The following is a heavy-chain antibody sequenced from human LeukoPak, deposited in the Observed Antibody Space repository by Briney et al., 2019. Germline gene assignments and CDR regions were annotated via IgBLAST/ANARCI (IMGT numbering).Heavy chain of an antibody. J-gene: IGHJ4*02. CDR1: GFTFDDYA. CDR2: ISWNSGSI. D-gene: IGHD3-3*01. CDR3: AKDRGSRFWYEFDY. Sequence: GGSLRLSCAASGFTFDDYAMHWVRQAPGKGLEWVSGISWNSGSIGYADSVKGRFTISRDNAKNSLYLQMNSLRAEDTALYYCAKDRGSRFWYEFDYWGQGTLVTVSS. V-gene: IGHV3-9*01.